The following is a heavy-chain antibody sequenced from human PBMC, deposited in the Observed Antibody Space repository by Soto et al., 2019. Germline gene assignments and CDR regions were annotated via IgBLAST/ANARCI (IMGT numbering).Heavy chain of an antibody. V-gene: IGHV3-30*18. CDR1: GFTFSSYG. J-gene: IGHJ4*02. CDR2: ISYDGSKE. CDR3: AKGLYYYLSSGSLLMDY. Sequence: QVQLVESGGGVVQPGRSLRLSCAASGFTFSSYGMHWVRQAPGKGLEWVALISYDGSKEYYLDSVKGRFTISRDNSNNALYIKVNVQRAEATAEYYCAKGLYYYLSSGSLLMDYWGQGTLVTVSS. D-gene: IGHD3-22*01.